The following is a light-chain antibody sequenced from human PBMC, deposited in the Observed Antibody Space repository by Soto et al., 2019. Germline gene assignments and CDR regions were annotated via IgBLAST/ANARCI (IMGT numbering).Light chain of an antibody. CDR3: HQYGSSPAT. V-gene: IGKV3-20*01. CDR1: QNVDSN. Sequence: EIVMTQSPATLSVSPGEGATSSCGASQNVDSNLAWYQQRRGQAPRLLIYGATSRATGIPDRFSGSGSGTDFTLTISRLEPEDFAVYYCHQYGSSPATFGQGTKVDNK. CDR2: GAT. J-gene: IGKJ1*01.